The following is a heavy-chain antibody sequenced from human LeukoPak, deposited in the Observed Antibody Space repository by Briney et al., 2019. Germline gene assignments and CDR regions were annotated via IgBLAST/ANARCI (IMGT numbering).Heavy chain of an antibody. J-gene: IGHJ5*02. CDR2: IHYSGST. D-gene: IGHD1-26*01. Sequence: PSETLSLTCTVSGYSISSGYYWGWIRQPPGKGLEWIGSIHYSGSTYYNPSLKSRVTISEDTSKNQFSLKLSSVTAADTAVYYCAREVRSAWASFDPWGQGTLVTSPQ. V-gene: IGHV4-38-2*02. CDR3: AREVRSAWASFDP. CDR1: GYSISSGYY.